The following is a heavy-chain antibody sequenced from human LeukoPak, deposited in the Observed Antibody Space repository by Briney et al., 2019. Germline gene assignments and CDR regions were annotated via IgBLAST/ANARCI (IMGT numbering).Heavy chain of an antibody. CDR1: GFTFNNYS. CDR3: ARGLGYCSGGSCPRRAFDI. Sequence: GGSLRLSCTGSGFTFNNYSMNWVRQAPGKGLEWVSSISSSSSYIYYADSVKGRFTISRDNAKNSVYLQMNSLRAEDTAVYYCARGLGYCSGGSCPRRAFDIWGQGTVVTVSS. CDR2: ISSSSSYI. V-gene: IGHV3-21*04. D-gene: IGHD2-15*01. J-gene: IGHJ3*02.